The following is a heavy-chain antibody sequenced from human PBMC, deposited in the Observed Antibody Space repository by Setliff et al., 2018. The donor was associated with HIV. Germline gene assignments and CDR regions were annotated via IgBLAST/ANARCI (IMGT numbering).Heavy chain of an antibody. D-gene: IGHD6-19*01. CDR2: IDWDDDK. CDR1: GFSLSTDGMC. J-gene: IGHJ4*02. V-gene: IGHV2-70*11. Sequence: SGPXLVNPPRRVSGTLTLTCTFSGFSLSTDGMCVSWIRQPPGKALEWLARIDWDDDKYYSTSLKTRLTISKDTSKNQVVLTMTNMDPVDTATYYCARMASSGWYPFDYWGQGTLVTVSS. CDR3: ARMASSGWYPFDY.